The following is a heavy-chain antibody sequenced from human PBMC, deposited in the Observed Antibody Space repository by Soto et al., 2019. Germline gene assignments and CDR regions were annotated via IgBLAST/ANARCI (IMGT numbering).Heavy chain of an antibody. CDR1: GGSFRGYY. D-gene: IGHD3-3*01. CDR3: ARGSTIFGVVIPKPLFGMDV. CDR2: INHSGST. V-gene: IGHV4-34*01. Sequence: PSETLSLTCTVYGGSFRGYYWSWIRPPPGKGLEWIGEINHSGSTNYNPSLKSRVTISVDTSKNQFSLKLSSVTAADTAVYYCARGSTIFGVVIPKPLFGMDVWGQGTTVTVSS. J-gene: IGHJ6*02.